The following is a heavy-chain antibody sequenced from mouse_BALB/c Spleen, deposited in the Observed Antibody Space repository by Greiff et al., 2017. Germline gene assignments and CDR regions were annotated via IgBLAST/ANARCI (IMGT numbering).Heavy chain of an antibody. CDR1: GFTFSSYG. CDR3: ARDDDYGYAMDY. J-gene: IGHJ4*01. V-gene: IGHV5-6-3*01. Sequence: EVQVVESGGGLVQPGGSLKLSCAASGFTFSSYGMSWVRQTPDKRLELVATINSNGGSTYYPDSVKGRFTISRDNAKNTLYLQMSSLKSEDTAMYYCARDDDYGYAMDYWGQGTSVTVSS. D-gene: IGHD2-4*01. CDR2: INSNGGST.